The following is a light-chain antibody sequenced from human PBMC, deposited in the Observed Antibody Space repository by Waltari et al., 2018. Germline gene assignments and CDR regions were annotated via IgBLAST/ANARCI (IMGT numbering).Light chain of an antibody. CDR3: AAWDDSLNGRWV. J-gene: IGLJ3*02. CDR1: AANIRNTL. V-gene: IGLV1-44*01. CDR2: RSD. Sequence: QSVLTQPPSVSGTPGPRVTISCSGSAANIRNTLVNWSQQFPGKAPKLLIYRSDHRPSGAPDRFSGSKSGTSASLAISGLQSEDEADYYCAAWDDSLNGRWVFGGGTKVTVL.